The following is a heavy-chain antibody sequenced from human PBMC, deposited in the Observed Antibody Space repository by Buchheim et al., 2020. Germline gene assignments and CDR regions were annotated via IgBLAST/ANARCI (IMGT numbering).Heavy chain of an antibody. D-gene: IGHD3-9*01. J-gene: IGHJ5*02. V-gene: IGHV3-30*18. CDR3: AKDVLRYFDWTYPENWFDP. CDR1: GFTFSSYG. CDR2: ISYDGSNK. Sequence: QVQLVESGGGVVQPGRSLRLSCAASGFTFSSYGMHWVRQAPGKGLEWVAVISYDGSNKYYADSVKGRFTISRDNSKNTLYLQMNSLGAEDTAVYYCAKDVLRYFDWTYPENWFDPWGQGNL.